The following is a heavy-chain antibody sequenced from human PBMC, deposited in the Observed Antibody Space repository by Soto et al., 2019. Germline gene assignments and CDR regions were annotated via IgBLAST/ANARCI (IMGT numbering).Heavy chain of an antibody. CDR1: GFTFSSSW. Sequence: EVQVVESGGGLVQPGGSLRLSCAASGFTFSSSWMDWVRQTPGKGLEWLATIGHDGGEKYYVDSVKGRFTISRDNAKDSMYLQMTSPRVEDTVVYLCSRRLEVWGQGPTVTVS. CDR3: SRRLEV. J-gene: IGHJ6*02. V-gene: IGHV3-7*05. CDR2: IGHDGGEK.